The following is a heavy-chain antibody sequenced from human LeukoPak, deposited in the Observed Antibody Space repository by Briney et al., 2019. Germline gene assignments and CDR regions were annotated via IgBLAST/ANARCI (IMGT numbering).Heavy chain of an antibody. V-gene: IGHV3-66*01. Sequence: GGSLRLSCAASGFTVSNNYMSWVRQAPGKGLEWVSLIYSGGSTSYADSVKGRFTISRDNSKNTLYLQMNSLRAEDTAVYYCAKGEQLYFDFWGQGTLVTVSS. CDR1: GFTVSNNY. D-gene: IGHD5-18*01. J-gene: IGHJ4*02. CDR2: IYSGGST. CDR3: AKGEQLYFDF.